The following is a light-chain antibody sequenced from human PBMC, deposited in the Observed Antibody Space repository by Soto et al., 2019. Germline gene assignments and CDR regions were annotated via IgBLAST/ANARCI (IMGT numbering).Light chain of an antibody. V-gene: IGLV2-23*02. CDR3: CSYTGSSSWI. CDR1: NGDVGSYNF. CDR2: EVS. J-gene: IGLJ2*01. Sequence: QSALTQPASVSGSPGQSITISCTGTNGDVGSYNFVSWYQQHPGKAPKLMIYEVSQRPSGVSNRFSGSKSGNTASLTISGLQAEDEADYYCCSYTGSSSWIFGGGTKLTVL.